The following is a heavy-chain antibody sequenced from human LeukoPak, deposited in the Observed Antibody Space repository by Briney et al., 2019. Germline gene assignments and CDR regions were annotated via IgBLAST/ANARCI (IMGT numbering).Heavy chain of an antibody. CDR3: ARGALVGASSGNWFDP. CDR2: IYYSGST. D-gene: IGHD1-26*01. Sequence: ETSQTLSLTCTVSGGSISSGNYYWSWIRQPPGKGLEWIGYIYYSGSTNYNPSLKSRVTISVDTSKNQFSLKLSSVTAADTAVYYCARGALVGASSGNWFDPWGQGTLVTVSS. J-gene: IGHJ5*02. CDR1: GGSISSGNYY. V-gene: IGHV4-61*01.